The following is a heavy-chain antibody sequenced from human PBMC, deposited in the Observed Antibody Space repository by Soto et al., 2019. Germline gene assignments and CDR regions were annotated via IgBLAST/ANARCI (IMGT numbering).Heavy chain of an antibody. Sequence: QVQLVESGGGVVQPGRSLRLSCAASGFIFNNYDIHWVRQAPGTGLEWVTVISSDGTNQYYTDSVKGRFTIARDNSKNMVYLQMDSLRPEDTAVYYCVGLSGSEPARNSCDIWGQGTVVTV. D-gene: IGHD1-26*01. J-gene: IGHJ3*02. V-gene: IGHV3-30-3*01. CDR1: GFIFNNYD. CDR3: VGLSGSEPARNSCDI. CDR2: ISSDGTNQ.